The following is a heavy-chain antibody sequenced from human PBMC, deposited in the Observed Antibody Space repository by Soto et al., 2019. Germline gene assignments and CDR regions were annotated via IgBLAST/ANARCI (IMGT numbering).Heavy chain of an antibody. D-gene: IGHD6-13*01. CDR3: ARDPPGIAASGSYK. CDR1: GFTVSNNY. Sequence: DVQLEESGGGLIQPGGSLRLSCAVSGFTVSNNYMTWVRPAPGKGLEWVSLIYSSGGTKSADPVRGRFTNSRDNSTNALYIQMNRLKVEYTAVYFCARDPPGIAASGSYKWGQGTLVTVSS. J-gene: IGHJ4*02. CDR2: IYSSGGT. V-gene: IGHV3-53*01.